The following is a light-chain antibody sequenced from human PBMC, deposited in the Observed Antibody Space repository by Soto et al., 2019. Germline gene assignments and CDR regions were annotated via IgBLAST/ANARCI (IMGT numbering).Light chain of an antibody. Sequence: DIQMTQSPSSLSASVGDRVTITCRASQSISTYLNWYQHKPGKAPKLLIYGASSLQSGMPSRFSGGTSGTDLTLSISSLQPEDFATYYCQQTYSTPLTFGGGTKVEIK. CDR2: GAS. V-gene: IGKV1-39*01. J-gene: IGKJ4*01. CDR3: QQTYSTPLT. CDR1: QSISTY.